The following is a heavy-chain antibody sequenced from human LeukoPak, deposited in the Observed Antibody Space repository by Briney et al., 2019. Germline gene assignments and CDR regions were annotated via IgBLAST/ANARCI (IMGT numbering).Heavy chain of an antibody. J-gene: IGHJ4*02. CDR1: GFTFSSYG. CDR3: ARQVYSSGWIHFDY. D-gene: IGHD6-19*01. Sequence: GGSLRLSCAASGFTFSSYGMHWVRQAPGKGLEWVAVIWYDGSNKYYADSVKGRFTISRDNSKNTLYLQMNSLRAEDTAVYCCARQVYSSGWIHFDYWGQGTLVTVSS. V-gene: IGHV3-33*01. CDR2: IWYDGSNK.